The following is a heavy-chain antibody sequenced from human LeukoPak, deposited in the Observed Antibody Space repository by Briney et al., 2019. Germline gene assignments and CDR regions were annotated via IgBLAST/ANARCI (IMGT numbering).Heavy chain of an antibody. CDR2: IYSGGST. Sequence: PGGSLRLSCAASGFTVSSNYMSWVRQAPGKGLEWVSAIYSGGSTYYADSVKGRFTISRDNSKNTLYLQMNSLSAEDTAVYYCARGEYGDYLDYWGQGTLVTVSS. J-gene: IGHJ4*02. V-gene: IGHV3-66*02. CDR3: ARGEYGDYLDY. D-gene: IGHD4-17*01. CDR1: GFTVSSNY.